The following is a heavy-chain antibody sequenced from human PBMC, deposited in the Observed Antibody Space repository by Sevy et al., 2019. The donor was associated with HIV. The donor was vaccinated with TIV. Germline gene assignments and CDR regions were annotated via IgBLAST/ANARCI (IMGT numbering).Heavy chain of an antibody. D-gene: IGHD3-16*01. CDR1: GFTFSSYD. CDR2: ISYDGSNK. V-gene: IGHV3-30*03. CDR3: ARVALTFGGDPYDKHYFMDV. Sequence: GGSLRLSCAAPGFTFSSYDMPWVRQAPGKGLEWVAVISYDGSNKFYLDSVKGRFTISRDNSKSTLYLQLSSLRAEDTAVYYSARVALTFGGDPYDKHYFMDVWGKGTTVTVSS. J-gene: IGHJ6*03.